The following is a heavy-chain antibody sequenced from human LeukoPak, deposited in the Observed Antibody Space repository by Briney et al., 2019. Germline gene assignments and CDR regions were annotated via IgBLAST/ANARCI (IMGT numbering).Heavy chain of an antibody. CDR3: ARGYSGSYRVDY. Sequence: PGGALRLSCAASGFTFSSYWMHWVRQAPGKGLVWVSRISSDGSSTPYADSVQRRFTISRDNAKTTLYLQMNSLRAEDTAVYYCARGYSGSYRVDYWGQGTLVTVSS. J-gene: IGHJ4*02. CDR1: GFTFSSYW. CDR2: ISSDGSST. D-gene: IGHD1-26*01. V-gene: IGHV3-74*01.